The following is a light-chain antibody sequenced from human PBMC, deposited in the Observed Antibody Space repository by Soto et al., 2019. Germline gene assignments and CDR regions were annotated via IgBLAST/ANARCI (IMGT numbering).Light chain of an antibody. CDR1: SSDVGGYNY. CDR2: DVS. Sequence: QSALTQPASVSGSPGQSITVSCTGTSSDVGGYNYVSWYQQHPGKAPQLMIYDVSNRPSVVSNRFSGSKSGNTASLTISGLQAEDEADYYCSSYTSSSPVVFGGGTKLTVL. V-gene: IGLV2-14*01. J-gene: IGLJ3*02. CDR3: SSYTSSSPVV.